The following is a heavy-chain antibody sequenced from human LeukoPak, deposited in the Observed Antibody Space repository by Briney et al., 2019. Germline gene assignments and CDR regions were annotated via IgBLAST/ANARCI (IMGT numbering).Heavy chain of an antibody. CDR1: GFTFSNYW. J-gene: IGHJ3*02. V-gene: IGHV3-74*01. D-gene: IGHD6-19*01. Sequence: GGPLRLSCAASGFTFSNYWMHWVRQAPGKGLVWVSRINSDGNRTNYADFVKGRFTISRDNAKNTLYVQINSLRAEDTAVYYCARESSDWFSDAFDIWGQGTVVTVSS. CDR2: INSDGNRT. CDR3: ARESSDWFSDAFDI.